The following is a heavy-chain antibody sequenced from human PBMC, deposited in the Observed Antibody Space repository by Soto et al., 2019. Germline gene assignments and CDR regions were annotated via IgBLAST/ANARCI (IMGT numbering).Heavy chain of an antibody. CDR1: DYTFTSYG. CDR2: ISAYNGNT. V-gene: IGHV1-18*01. D-gene: IGHD2-8*01. Sequence: QVQLVQSGTEVKKPGASVKVSCKTSDYTFTSYGVSWVRQAPGQGLEWMGWISAYNGNTAYAHRLQGRVTMTTDTSTSTAYMELRSLRSDATAMYYCARVHAYCTNARCHDYWGQGNLVTVSS. CDR3: ARVHAYCTNARCHDY. J-gene: IGHJ4*02.